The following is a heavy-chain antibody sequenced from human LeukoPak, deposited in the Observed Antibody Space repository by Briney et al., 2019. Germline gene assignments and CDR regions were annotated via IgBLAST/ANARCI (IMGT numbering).Heavy chain of an antibody. CDR2: ISSGSSTI. D-gene: IGHD6-13*01. CDR1: GFTFSSYS. Sequence: PGGSLRLSCAASGFTFSSYSMNWVRQAPGKGLEWVSYISSGSSTIYYADSVKGRFTISRDNAKNSLYLQMNSLRAEDTAVYYCAREGYSSSWDLRLAFDIWGQGTMVTVSS. V-gene: IGHV3-48*04. J-gene: IGHJ3*02. CDR3: AREGYSSSWDLRLAFDI.